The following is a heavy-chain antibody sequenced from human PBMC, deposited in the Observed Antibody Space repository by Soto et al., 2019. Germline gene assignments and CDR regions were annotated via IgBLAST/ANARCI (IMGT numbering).Heavy chain of an antibody. CDR2: IIPIFGTA. J-gene: IGHJ3*02. V-gene: IGHV1-69*12. Sequence: QVQLVQSGAEVKKPGSSVKVSCKASGGTFSSYAISWVQQAPGQGLEWMGGIIPIFGTANYAQKFQGRVTITADESTSTAYMELSSLRSEDTAVYYCASRLRLGELSLYRLAAFDIWGQGTMVTVSS. CDR1: GGTFSSYA. D-gene: IGHD3-16*02. CDR3: ASRLRLGELSLYRLAAFDI.